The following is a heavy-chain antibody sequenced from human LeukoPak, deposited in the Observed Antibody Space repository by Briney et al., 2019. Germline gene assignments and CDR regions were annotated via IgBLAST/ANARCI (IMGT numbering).Heavy chain of an antibody. Sequence: SGGSLRLSCAASGFTFRSYGMHWVRQAPGKGLEWVALIWYDGSNEYYADSVKGRFTMSRDNSKNTLYLQMNSLRPEDTAVYYCARRLLTEAFDIWGQGTMVTVSS. CDR2: IWYDGSNE. V-gene: IGHV3-33*01. D-gene: IGHD2-21*02. CDR1: GFTFRSYG. J-gene: IGHJ3*02. CDR3: ARRLLTEAFDI.